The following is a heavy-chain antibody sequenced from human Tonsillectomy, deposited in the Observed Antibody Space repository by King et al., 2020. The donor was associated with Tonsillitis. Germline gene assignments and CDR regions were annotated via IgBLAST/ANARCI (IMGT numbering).Heavy chain of an antibody. Sequence: QLVQSGAEVKKPGESLKISCKGSGYSFTSYWIGWVRQMPGKGLEWMGIIYPGDSDTRYSPSFQGQFTISADKSISTAYLQWSSLKASDTAMYYCARLGPYLGATRPFDYWGQGTLVTVSS. CDR1: GYSFTSYW. J-gene: IGHJ4*02. CDR3: ARLGPYLGATRPFDY. V-gene: IGHV5-51*01. D-gene: IGHD1-26*01. CDR2: IYPGDSDT.